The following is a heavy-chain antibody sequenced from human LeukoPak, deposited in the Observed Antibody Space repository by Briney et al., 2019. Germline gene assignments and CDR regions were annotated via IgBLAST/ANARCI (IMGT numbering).Heavy chain of an antibody. CDR1: GGTFNSYA. CDR2: IIPILGIA. CDR3: ARDSYYDSSGYDDAFDI. D-gene: IGHD3-22*01. Sequence: GASVKVSCKASGGTFNSYAISWVRQAPGQGLEWMGRIIPILGIANYAQKFQGRVTITADKSTSTAYMELSSLRSEDTAVYYCARDSYYDSSGYDDAFDIWGQGTMVTVSS. V-gene: IGHV1-69*04. J-gene: IGHJ3*02.